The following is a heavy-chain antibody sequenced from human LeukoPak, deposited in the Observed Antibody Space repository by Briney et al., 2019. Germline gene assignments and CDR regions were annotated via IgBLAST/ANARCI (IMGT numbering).Heavy chain of an antibody. V-gene: IGHV1-8*01. D-gene: IGHD2-2*01. J-gene: IGHJ4*02. Sequence: GASGKVSCKASGYTFTSYDINWVRQAPGQGLEWMGWMNPNSGNTGYAQKFQGRVTMSRNTSISTAYMELSSLRSEDTAVYYCAREVQSWGGIVVVQYFDYWGQGTLVTVSS. CDR3: AREVQSWGGIVVVQYFDY. CDR1: GYTFTSYD. CDR2: MNPNSGNT.